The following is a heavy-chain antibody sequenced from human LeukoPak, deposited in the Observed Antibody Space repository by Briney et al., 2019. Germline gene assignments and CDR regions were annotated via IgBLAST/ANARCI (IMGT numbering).Heavy chain of an antibody. CDR3: ARVFALRSYYYYYYMDV. V-gene: IGHV4-39*07. CDR1: GDSISSSSYS. Sequence: SETLSLTCTVSGDSISSSSYSWGWIRQPPGKGLEWIGTINYSGSTYYNPSLKSRVTISVDTSKNQFSLKLSSVTAADTAVYYCARVFALRSYYYYYYMDVWGKGTTVTVSS. D-gene: IGHD3-16*01. CDR2: INYSGST. J-gene: IGHJ6*03.